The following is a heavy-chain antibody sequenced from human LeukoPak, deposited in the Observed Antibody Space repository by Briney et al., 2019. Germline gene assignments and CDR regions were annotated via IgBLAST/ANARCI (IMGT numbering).Heavy chain of an antibody. Sequence: PGGSLRLSCAASGFTFSSYWMHWVRQAPGKGLVWVSRINSDGSSTSYADSVKGRFTISRDNAKNTLYLQMNSLRAEDTAVYYCARDLYGDYDPSFFDYWGQGTLVTVSS. CDR1: GFTFSSYW. D-gene: IGHD4-17*01. CDR3: ARDLYGDYDPSFFDY. CDR2: INSDGSST. V-gene: IGHV3-74*01. J-gene: IGHJ4*02.